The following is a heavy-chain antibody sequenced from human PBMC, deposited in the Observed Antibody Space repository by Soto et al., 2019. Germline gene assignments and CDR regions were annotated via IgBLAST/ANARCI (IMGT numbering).Heavy chain of an antibody. CDR2: ISARGGSL. Sequence: EVQLLDSGGGLVQPGGSLRLSCAASGFSFSSYAMVWVRQAPGKGLEWVSVISARGGSLYFADSVKGPFTISRDNSKKGLALEMNSLRADYTATYFCAKGSREYIASGDNWCQGTLVVVSS. V-gene: IGHV3-23*01. J-gene: IGHJ4*02. CDR1: GFSFSSYA. D-gene: IGHD2-15*01. CDR3: AKGSREYIASGDN.